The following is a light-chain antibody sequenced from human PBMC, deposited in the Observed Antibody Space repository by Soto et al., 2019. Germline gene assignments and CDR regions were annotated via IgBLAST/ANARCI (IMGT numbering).Light chain of an antibody. CDR3: QQGHDWPLT. J-gene: IGKJ2*01. Sequence: EIVMTQSPAPPSVSPGERDTLSCRASQSISGELAWYQQSPGQPPRLLIYGVSTRATGVPDRFSGSGSGSDFTLTISGLQSEDCAVYYCQQGHDWPLTFGQGTRLDI. CDR2: GVS. CDR1: QSISGE. V-gene: IGKV3-15*01.